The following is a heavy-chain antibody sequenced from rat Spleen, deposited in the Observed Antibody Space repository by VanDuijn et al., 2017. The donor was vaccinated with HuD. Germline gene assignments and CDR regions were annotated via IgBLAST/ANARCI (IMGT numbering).Heavy chain of an antibody. CDR1: GFSLTSYN. CDR3: ARDPYYYSSYIYFDY. J-gene: IGHJ2*01. Sequence: QVQLKESGPGLVQPSQTLSLTCTVSGFSLTSYNVHWVRQPTGKGLEWMGVIWTGGSTDYNSALKSRLSISRDTSKSQVFLKMNSLQTEDIATYYCARDPYYYSSYIYFDYWGQGVMVTVSS. D-gene: IGHD1-2*01. CDR2: IWTGGST. V-gene: IGHV2-30*01.